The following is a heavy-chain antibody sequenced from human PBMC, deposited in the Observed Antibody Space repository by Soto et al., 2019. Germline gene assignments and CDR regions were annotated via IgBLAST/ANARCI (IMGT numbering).Heavy chain of an antibody. CDR3: AHRGRGAAAGSYGMDV. V-gene: IGHV2-5*02. CDR2: IYWDDDK. Sequence: SGPTLVNPTQTLTLTCTFSGFSLSTSGVGVGWIRQPPGKALEWLALIYWDDDKRYSPSLKSRLTITKDTSKNQVVLTMTNMDPVDTATYYCAHRGRGAAAGSYGMDVWGQGTTVTVSS. J-gene: IGHJ6*02. CDR1: GFSLSTSGVG. D-gene: IGHD6-13*01.